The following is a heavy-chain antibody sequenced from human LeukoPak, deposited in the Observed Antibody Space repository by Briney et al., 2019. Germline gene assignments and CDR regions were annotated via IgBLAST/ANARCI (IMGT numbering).Heavy chain of an antibody. CDR2: INHSGST. V-gene: IGHV4-34*01. CDR1: GGSFSGYY. Sequence: SETLSLTCAVYGGSFSGYYWSWIRQPPGKGLEWIGEINHSGSTNYNPSLKSRVTISVDTSKNRFSLKLSSVTAADTAVYYCARTYGGNPLFDYWGQGTLVTVSS. CDR3: ARTYGGNPLFDY. J-gene: IGHJ4*02. D-gene: IGHD4-23*01.